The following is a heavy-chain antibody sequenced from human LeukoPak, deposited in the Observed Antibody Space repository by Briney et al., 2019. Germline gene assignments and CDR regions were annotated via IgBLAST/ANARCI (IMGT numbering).Heavy chain of an antibody. V-gene: IGHV1-2*06. CDR2: INPNSGGT. D-gene: IGHD6-6*01. CDR3: AGPLSSSSVAGFDY. J-gene: IGHJ4*02. Sequence: GASVKVSCKASGYTFTGYYMHWVRQAPGQGLEWMGRINPNSGGTNYAQKFQGRVTMTRDTSISTAYMELSRLRSDDTAVYYCAGPLSSSSVAGFDYWGQGTLVTVSS. CDR1: GYTFTGYY.